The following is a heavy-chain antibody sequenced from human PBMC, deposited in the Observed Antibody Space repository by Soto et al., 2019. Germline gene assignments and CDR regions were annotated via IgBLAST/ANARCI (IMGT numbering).Heavy chain of an antibody. CDR1: GFTFSSYA. V-gene: IGHV3-23*01. J-gene: IGHJ4*02. Sequence: EVQLLESGGGLVQPGGSLRLSCAASGFTFSSYAMSWVRQAPGKGLEWVSAISGSGGSTYYADSVKGRFTISRDNTKNTLYMQMSSLRAEDTAVYCCAKDALEKEMSDYWGQGTLVTVSS. CDR2: ISGSGGST. CDR3: AKDALEKEMSDY.